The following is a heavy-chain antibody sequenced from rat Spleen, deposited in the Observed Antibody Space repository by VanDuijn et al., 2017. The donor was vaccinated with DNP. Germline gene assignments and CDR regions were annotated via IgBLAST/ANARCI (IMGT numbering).Heavy chain of an antibody. Sequence: EVQLLESGGGLVQPGRSLKLSCATSGFTFSTAWMYWYRQFPEKGLEWIASITGGSGITPYPDSVKGRFTISRDDAKNTLSLQMNSLRSEDTATYYCTRATGFDYWGQGVMVTVSS. CDR2: ITGGSGIT. J-gene: IGHJ2*01. CDR3: TRATGFDY. D-gene: IGHD4-2*01. CDR1: GFTFSTAW. V-gene: IGHV5-31*01.